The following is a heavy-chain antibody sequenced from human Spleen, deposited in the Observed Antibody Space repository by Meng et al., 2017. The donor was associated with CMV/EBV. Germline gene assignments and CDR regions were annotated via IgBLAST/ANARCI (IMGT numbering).Heavy chain of an antibody. CDR1: GYIFTNYY. CDR2: IYPGDSDP. Sequence: GESLKISCKTSGYIFTNYYIAWVRQMPGKGLECMGIIYPGDSDPRYSPSFQGQVAISADKSISTAYLQWSSLKASDAAMYYCARLIGSSWYSYYFDYWGQGTLVTVSS. D-gene: IGHD6-13*01. CDR3: ARLIGSSWYSYYFDY. J-gene: IGHJ4*02. V-gene: IGHV5-51*01.